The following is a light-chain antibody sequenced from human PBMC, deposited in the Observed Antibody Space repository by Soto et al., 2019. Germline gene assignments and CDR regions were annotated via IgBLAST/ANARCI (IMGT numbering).Light chain of an antibody. V-gene: IGLV1-44*01. CDR2: SNN. CDR3: AAWDDSLNGLWV. Sequence: QSVLTQPPSASGTPGQRVTISCSGSSSNIGSNTVNWYQQLPGTAPKLLIYSNNQRPSGVPDRFSGSKSGTSASLAISGLQSADEADYYCAAWDDSLNGLWVFGGGTQLTVL. J-gene: IGLJ3*02. CDR1: SSNIGSNT.